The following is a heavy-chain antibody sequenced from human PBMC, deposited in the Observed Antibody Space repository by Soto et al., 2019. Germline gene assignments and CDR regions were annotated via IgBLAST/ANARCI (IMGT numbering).Heavy chain of an antibody. V-gene: IGHV4-30-2*01. Sequence: SETLSLTCAVSGGSISSGGYSWSWIRQPPGKGLEWIGYIYHSGSTYYNPSLKSRVTISVDRSKNQFSLKLSSVTAADTAVYYCARADSYYFDYWGQGTL. CDR1: GGSISSGGYS. D-gene: IGHD6-6*01. CDR2: IYHSGST. CDR3: ARADSYYFDY. J-gene: IGHJ4*02.